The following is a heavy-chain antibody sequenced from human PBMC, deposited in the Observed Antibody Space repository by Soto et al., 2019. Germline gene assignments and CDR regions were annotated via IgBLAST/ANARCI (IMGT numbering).Heavy chain of an antibody. CDR2: IYYSGSS. J-gene: IGHJ4*02. CDR1: GGSITSGGYC. D-gene: IGHD3-10*01. Sequence: QVQLQESGPGLVKPSQTLSLTCTVSGGSITSGGYCWTWIRQHPVKGLEWMGHIYYSGSSSYNPXLKRRRTIPVDXSXIXXSLTLTSVTASYMAVYYCARDEDYFVSGSPPLLSQWGQGTLVTVSS. V-gene: IGHV4-31*03. CDR3: ARDEDYFVSGSPPLLSQ.